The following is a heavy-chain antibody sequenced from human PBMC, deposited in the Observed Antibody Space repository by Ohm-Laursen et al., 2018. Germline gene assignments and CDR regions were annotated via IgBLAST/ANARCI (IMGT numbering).Heavy chain of an antibody. V-gene: IGHV4-59*01. CDR1: GDSISSYY. J-gene: IGHJ4*02. CDR2: IYFTGST. Sequence: PGTLSLTCLVSGDSISSYYWSWMRQPPGKGLEWIGYIYFTGSTNYNPSLKSRATMSVDTSKNQFSLNLSSVTAADTAVYYCARDDPPRYWGQGILVTVSS. CDR3: ARDDPPRY.